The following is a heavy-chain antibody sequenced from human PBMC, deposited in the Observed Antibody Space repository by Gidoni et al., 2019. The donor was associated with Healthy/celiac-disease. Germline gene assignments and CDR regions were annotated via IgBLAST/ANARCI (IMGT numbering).Heavy chain of an antibody. CDR1: GYTFTRYA. CDR3: AREGGIAVADPYFDY. D-gene: IGHD6-19*01. Sequence: ASVKVSCKASGYTFTRYAMHWVRQAPGQRLEWMGWINAGNGNTKYSQKFQGRVTITRDTSASTAYMELSSLRSEDTAVYYCAREGGIAVADPYFDYWGQGTLVTVSS. V-gene: IGHV1-3*01. CDR2: INAGNGNT. J-gene: IGHJ4*02.